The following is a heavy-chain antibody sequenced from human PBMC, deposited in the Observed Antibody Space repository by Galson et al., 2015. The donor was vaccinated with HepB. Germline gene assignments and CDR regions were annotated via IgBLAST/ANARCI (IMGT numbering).Heavy chain of an antibody. CDR2: ISAYNGNT. CDR1: GYTFTSYG. CDR3: AREGPYGSGSYPGNYYYYYGMDV. Sequence: QSGAEVKKPGASVKVSCKASGYTFTSYGISWVRQAPGQGLEWMGWISAYNGNTNYAQKLQGRVTMTTDTSTSTAYMELRSLRSDDTAVYYCAREGPYGSGSYPGNYYYYYGMDVWGQGTTVTVSS. J-gene: IGHJ6*02. V-gene: IGHV1-18*04. D-gene: IGHD3-10*01.